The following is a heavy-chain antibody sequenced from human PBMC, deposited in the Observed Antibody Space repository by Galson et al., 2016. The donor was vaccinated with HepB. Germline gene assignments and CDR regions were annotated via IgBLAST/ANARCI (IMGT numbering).Heavy chain of an antibody. V-gene: IGHV3-48*01. CDR3: ARGRDYAFDI. D-gene: IGHD3-10*01. J-gene: IGHJ3*02. Sequence: SLRLSCAASGFTFRGSSMNWVRQAPGKGLEWISHLTSDSSTRYYADSVKGRFTISRDNAKNSLDLQMNSLGAEDTAVYYCARGRDYAFDIWGHGTMVTVSS. CDR1: GFTFRGSS. CDR2: LTSDSSTR.